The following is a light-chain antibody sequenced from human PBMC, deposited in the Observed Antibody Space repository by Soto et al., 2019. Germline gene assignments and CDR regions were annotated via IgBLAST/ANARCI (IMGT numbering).Light chain of an antibody. Sequence: EVVLTQSPGTVSLSTGERATLSCRASQSVSSNYLAWYQQRPGQAPRLLIYGASSRATGIPDRFSGSGSGTDFTLTISRLEPEDSAVYFCQHYSSQTFGQGTKVDI. CDR1: QSVSSNY. V-gene: IGKV3-20*01. CDR2: GAS. CDR3: QHYSSQT. J-gene: IGKJ1*01.